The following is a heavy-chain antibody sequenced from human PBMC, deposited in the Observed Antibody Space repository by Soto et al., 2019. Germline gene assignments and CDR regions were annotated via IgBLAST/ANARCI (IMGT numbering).Heavy chain of an antibody. V-gene: IGHV1-18*04. J-gene: IGHJ6*02. CDR3: ARIPYCSSTSCGPEDYYHYYGMDV. CDR2: ISAYNGNT. CDR1: GYTFTSYG. D-gene: IGHD2-2*01. Sequence: QVQLVQSGAEVKKPGASVKVSCKASGYTFTSYGISWVRQAPGQGLEWMGWISAYNGNTNYAQKLQGRVTMTTDTSTSTAYMELRSLRSDDTAVYYCARIPYCSSTSCGPEDYYHYYGMDVWGQGTTVTVSS.